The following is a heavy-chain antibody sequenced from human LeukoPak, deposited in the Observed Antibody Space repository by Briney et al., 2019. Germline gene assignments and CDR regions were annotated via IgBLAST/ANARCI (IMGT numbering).Heavy chain of an antibody. J-gene: IGHJ4*02. V-gene: IGHV3-23*01. D-gene: IGHD3-16*02. Sequence: GGSLRLSCAASGFTFSSYAMSWVRQAPGKGLEWVSAISGSGGSTYYADSVKGRFTISRDNSKNTLYLQMNSLRAEDTAVYYCAKDLDVWGSYRPPDDYRGQGTLVTVSS. CDR3: AKDLDVWGSYRPPDDY. CDR2: ISGSGGST. CDR1: GFTFSSYA.